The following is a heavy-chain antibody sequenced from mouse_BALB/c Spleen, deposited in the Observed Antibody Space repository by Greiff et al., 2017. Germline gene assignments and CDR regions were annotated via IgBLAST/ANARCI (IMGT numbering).Heavy chain of an antibody. Sequence: EVQGVESGGGLVTPGGSLKLSCAASGFTFSSYTMSWVRQTPEKRLEWVATISSGGSYTYYPDSVKGRFTISRDNAKNTLYLQMSSLKSEDTAMYYCTRDRTTANYFDYGGQGTTLTVSS. V-gene: IGHV5-6-4*01. CDR2: ISSGGSYT. CDR3: TRDRTTANYFDY. CDR1: GFTFSSYT. J-gene: IGHJ2*01. D-gene: IGHD1-2*01.